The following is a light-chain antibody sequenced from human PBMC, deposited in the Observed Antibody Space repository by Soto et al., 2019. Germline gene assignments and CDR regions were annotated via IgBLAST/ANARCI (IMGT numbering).Light chain of an antibody. CDR2: RAS. CDR3: QQYSSDST. J-gene: IGKJ1*01. V-gene: IGKV1-5*03. CDR1: QNINNW. Sequence: DIQMTQSPSTLSASVGDRVTITCRASQNINNWLAWYQQKPEKAPKLLIYRASSLENGVPSRFSGRGSGTDFIFTITSLQPDDFATYYCQQYSSDSTFGQGTKVEIK.